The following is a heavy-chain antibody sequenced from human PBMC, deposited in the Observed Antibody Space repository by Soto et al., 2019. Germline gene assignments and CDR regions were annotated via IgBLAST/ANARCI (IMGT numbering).Heavy chain of an antibody. CDR2: IYSGGST. D-gene: IGHD3-10*01. CDR1: GFTVSSNY. V-gene: IGHV3-66*01. J-gene: IGHJ4*02. Sequence: EVQLVESGGGMVQPGGSMRLSCAASGFTVSSNYMNWVRQAPGKGLEWVSVIYSGGSTDYADSVKGRFTISRDNSKNTRYLQMNSRRAEDTAVYYCARDPCGMGFGEPNDNWGQGTLVIVSS. CDR3: ARDPCGMGFGEPNDN.